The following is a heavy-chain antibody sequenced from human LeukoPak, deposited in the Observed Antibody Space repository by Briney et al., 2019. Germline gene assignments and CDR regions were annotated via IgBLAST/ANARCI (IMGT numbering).Heavy chain of an antibody. Sequence: ASVTVSCTASGYTFTSYGISWVRPAPGQGLEWMGWISAYNGNTNYAQKLQGRVTMTTDTSTSTAYMELRSLRSDDTAVYYCATGPAEAVFDYWGQGTLVTVSS. CDR1: GYTFTSYG. D-gene: IGHD6-19*01. J-gene: IGHJ4*02. CDR3: ATGPAEAVFDY. V-gene: IGHV1-18*01. CDR2: ISAYNGNT.